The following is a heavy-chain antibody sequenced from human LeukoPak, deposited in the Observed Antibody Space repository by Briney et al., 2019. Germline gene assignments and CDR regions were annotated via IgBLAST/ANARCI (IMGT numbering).Heavy chain of an antibody. D-gene: IGHD3-22*01. CDR3: ARHQYYYDSSGNYGWFDS. Sequence: GESLKISCKGSGFNFTAYWIAWVRQMPGKGLEWMGISNPINSDTKYSPSFQGQVTISADKSSSTAYLQWNSLKASDTAMYYCARHQYYYDSSGNYGWFDSWGQGTLVTVSS. CDR1: GFNFTAYW. V-gene: IGHV5-51*01. J-gene: IGHJ5*01. CDR2: SNPINSDT.